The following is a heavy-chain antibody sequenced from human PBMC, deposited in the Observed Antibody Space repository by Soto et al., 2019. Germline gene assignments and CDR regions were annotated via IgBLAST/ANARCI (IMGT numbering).Heavy chain of an antibody. J-gene: IGHJ3*02. CDR2: IWYDGSNK. CDR3: AMGHDSGGDAFDI. Sequence: GGSLRLSCAASGFTFSSYGMHWVRQAPGKGLEWVAVIWYDGSNKYYADSVKGRFTISRDNSKNTLYLQMNSLRAEDTAVYYWAMGHDSGGDAFDIWGQGTMVTVSS. CDR1: GFTFSSYG. D-gene: IGHD3-3*01. V-gene: IGHV3-33*01.